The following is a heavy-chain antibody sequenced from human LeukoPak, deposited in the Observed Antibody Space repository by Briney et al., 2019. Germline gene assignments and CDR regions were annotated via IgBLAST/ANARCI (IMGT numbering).Heavy chain of an antibody. CDR1: GGSFSGYY. D-gene: IGHD4-17*01. CDR3: ARGPYGDPMDY. V-gene: IGHV4-34*01. Sequence: QPSETLSLTCAVYGGSFSGYYWSWIRQPPGKGLEWIGEINHSGSTNHNPSLKSRVTISVDTSKNQFSLKLSSVTAADTAVYYCARGPYGDPMDYWGQGTLVTVSS. CDR2: INHSGST. J-gene: IGHJ4*02.